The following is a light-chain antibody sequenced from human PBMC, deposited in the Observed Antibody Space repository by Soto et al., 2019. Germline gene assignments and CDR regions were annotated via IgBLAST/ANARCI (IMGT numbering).Light chain of an antibody. Sequence: EIVLTQSPGTLSLSPGERATLSCRASQSVSSSLLAWYQQKPGQAPRLLMYGASNRATGIPDRFSGSGSGTDFTLTISRLEPEDFAVYYCQQYDESPWTFGQGTKVESK. J-gene: IGKJ1*01. CDR3: QQYDESPWT. CDR2: GAS. V-gene: IGKV3-20*01. CDR1: QSVSSSL.